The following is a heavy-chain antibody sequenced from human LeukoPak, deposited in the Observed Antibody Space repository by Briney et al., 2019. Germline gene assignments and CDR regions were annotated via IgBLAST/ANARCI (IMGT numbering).Heavy chain of an antibody. CDR2: INGDGSRI. V-gene: IGHV3-74*01. CDR1: GFTFSSYW. CDR3: AKDGNFGSGSYYRGDS. D-gene: IGHD3-10*01. Sequence: GGPLRLSCAASGFTFSSYWLHWVRQAPGKGLVWVSRINGDGSRISYADSVKGRFTISRDNSKNTLYLQMNSLRAEDTAVYYCAKDGNFGSGSYYRGDSWGQGTLVTVSS. J-gene: IGHJ4*02.